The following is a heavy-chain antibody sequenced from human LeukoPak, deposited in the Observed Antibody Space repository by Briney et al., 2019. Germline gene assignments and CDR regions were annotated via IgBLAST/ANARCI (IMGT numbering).Heavy chain of an antibody. D-gene: IGHD1-1*01. V-gene: IGHV4-39*07. CDR2: IYYSGST. CDR1: GGSISSSSYY. CDR3: ARVPQDSPPYRYFDY. J-gene: IGHJ4*02. Sequence: SETLSLTCTVSGGSISSSSYYWGWIRQPPGKGLEWIGSIYYSGSTYYNPSLKSRVTISVDTSKNQFSLKLSSVTAADTAVYYCARVPQDSPPYRYFDYWGQGTLVTVSS.